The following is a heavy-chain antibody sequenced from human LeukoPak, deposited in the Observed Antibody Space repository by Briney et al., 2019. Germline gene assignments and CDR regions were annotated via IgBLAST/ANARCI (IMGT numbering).Heavy chain of an antibody. J-gene: IGHJ4*02. CDR2: IYYSGST. CDR3: ARESVVARNFDY. V-gene: IGHV4-39*07. Sequence: KPSETLSLTCTVSGGSISSSSYYWGWIRQPPGKGLEWIGSIYYSGSTYYNPSLKSRVTISVDTSKNQSSLKLSSVTAADPAVYYCARESVVARNFDYWGQGTLVTVSS. CDR1: GGSISSSSYY. D-gene: IGHD5-12*01.